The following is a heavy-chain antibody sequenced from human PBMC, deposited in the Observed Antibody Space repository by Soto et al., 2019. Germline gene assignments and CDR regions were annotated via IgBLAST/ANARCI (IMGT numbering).Heavy chain of an antibody. V-gene: IGHV3-33*01. J-gene: IGHJ6*02. CDR1: GFTFSSYG. CDR2: IWYDGSNK. D-gene: IGHD2-15*01. CDR3: ARERLATPSFYYYGMDV. Sequence: PGGSLRLSCAASGFTFSSYGMHWVRQAPGKGLEWVAVIWYDGSNKYYADSVKGRSTISRDNSKNTLYLQMNSLRAEDTAVYYCARERLATPSFYYYGMDVWGQGTTVTVSS.